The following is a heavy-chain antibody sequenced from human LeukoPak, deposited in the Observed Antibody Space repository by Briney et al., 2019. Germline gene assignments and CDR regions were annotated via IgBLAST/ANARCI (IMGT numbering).Heavy chain of an antibody. CDR3: ARKTRGLDY. Sequence: ESGPTLVNPTQTLTLTCTFSGFSLSTSGMCVSCIPQPPGKALEWLPPIDLDHDKYYSTSLKTMLTISKDTSKNQVVLKMTNMDPVDTATYYCARKTRGLDYWGQGTLVTVSS. CDR1: GFSLSTSGMC. CDR2: IDLDHDK. D-gene: IGHD1/OR15-1a*01. V-gene: IGHV2-70*01. J-gene: IGHJ4*02.